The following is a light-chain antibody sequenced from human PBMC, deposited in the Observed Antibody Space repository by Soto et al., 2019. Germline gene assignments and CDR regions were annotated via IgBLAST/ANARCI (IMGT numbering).Light chain of an antibody. Sequence: EVVMTQSPATLSVSPGERATLSCRASQSVNSKLAWYQQKPGQSPRLLIYGASTRATGIPARFTGSGSGTEFTLTISSLQSEDFAVYYCQQYNTYLRTFGQGTKVEIK. V-gene: IGKV3-15*01. CDR3: QQYNTYLRT. CDR2: GAS. CDR1: QSVNSK. J-gene: IGKJ1*01.